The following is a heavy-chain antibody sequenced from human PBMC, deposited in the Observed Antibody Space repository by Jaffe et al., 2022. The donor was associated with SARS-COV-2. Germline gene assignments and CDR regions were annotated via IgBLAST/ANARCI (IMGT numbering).Heavy chain of an antibody. CDR3: ARGVGSILGTVYHYYGMDV. D-gene: IGHD3-10*01. Sequence: QVQLLESGPGLVMPSQSLSLTCTVSGGSIRRGNYYWNWIRQPAGKGLEWIGRVYSSGNTNYNPSLKSRVTISVDTSKNQFSLRLSSVTAADTAAYFCARGVGSILGTVYHYYGMDVWGQGTTVTVSS. J-gene: IGHJ6*02. CDR2: VYSSGNT. V-gene: IGHV4-61*02. CDR1: GGSIRRGNYY.